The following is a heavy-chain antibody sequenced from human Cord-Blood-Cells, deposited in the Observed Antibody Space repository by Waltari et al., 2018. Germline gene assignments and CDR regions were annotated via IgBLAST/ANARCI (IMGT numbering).Heavy chain of an antibody. Sequence: EVQLVESGGGWVQPGGSLRLAGAASGSTFSSYWRSWVRQAPGKGLEWVANIKQDGSEKYYVDSVKGRFTISRDNAKNSLYLQMNSLRAEDTAVYYCARGRMWGLLDYWGQGTLVTVSS. CDR2: IKQDGSEK. D-gene: IGHD1-26*01. V-gene: IGHV3-7*01. CDR1: GSTFSSYW. J-gene: IGHJ4*02. CDR3: ARGRMWGLLDY.